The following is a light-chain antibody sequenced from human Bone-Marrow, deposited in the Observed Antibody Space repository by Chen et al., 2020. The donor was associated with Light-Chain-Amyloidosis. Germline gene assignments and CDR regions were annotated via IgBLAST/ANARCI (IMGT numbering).Light chain of an antibody. CDR2: DVN. V-gene: IGLV2-8*01. Sequence: QSALTQPPSASVSPGQSVTIPCTGARSDFGPFNYVSWYQQHPGKAPKLIMFDVNRRPSGVPGRFSGSKSGNTASLTVSGLQPDDEADYYCSSFAVSKIVLFGGGTKLTVL. J-gene: IGLJ3*02. CDR1: RSDFGPFNY. CDR3: SSFAVSKIVL.